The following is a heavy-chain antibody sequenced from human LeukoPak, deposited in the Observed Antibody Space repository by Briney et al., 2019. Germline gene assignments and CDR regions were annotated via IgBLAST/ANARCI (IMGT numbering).Heavy chain of an antibody. CDR3: ARGSLLYGDSEMSTDY. V-gene: IGHV3-30-3*01. Sequence: GGSLRLSCAASGFTFSSYAMHWVRQAPGKGLEWVAVISYDGSNKYYADSVKGRFTISRDNSKNTLYLQINSLRAEDTAVYYCARGSLLYGDSEMSTDYWGQGTLVTVSS. CDR1: GFTFSSYA. J-gene: IGHJ4*02. CDR2: ISYDGSNK. D-gene: IGHD4-17*01.